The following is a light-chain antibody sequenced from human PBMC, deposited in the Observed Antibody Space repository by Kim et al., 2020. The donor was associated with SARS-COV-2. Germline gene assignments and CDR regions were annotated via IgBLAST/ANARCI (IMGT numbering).Light chain of an antibody. CDR1: KLGDKY. V-gene: IGLV3-1*01. CDR2: QDS. J-gene: IGLJ2*01. Sequence: VSPGQTASITCSGDKLGDKYACWYQQKPGQSPVLVIYQDSKRPSGIPERFSGSNSGNKATLTISGTQAMDEADYYCQAWDRTTVVFGGGTQLTVL. CDR3: QAWDRTTVV.